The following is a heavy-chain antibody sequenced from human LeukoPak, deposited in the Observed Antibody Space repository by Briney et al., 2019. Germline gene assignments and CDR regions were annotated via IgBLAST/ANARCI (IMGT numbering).Heavy chain of an antibody. CDR2: ISYDGSNK. J-gene: IGHJ1*01. V-gene: IGHV3-30*18. CDR3: AKAPRAWFGELLIGYFQH. CDR1: GFTFSSYG. D-gene: IGHD3-10*01. Sequence: GGSLRLSCAASGFTFSSYGMHWVRQAPGKGLEWVAVISYDGSNKYYADSVKDRFTISRDNSKNTLYLQMNSLRAEDTAVYYCAKAPRAWFGELLIGYFQHWGQGTLVTVSS.